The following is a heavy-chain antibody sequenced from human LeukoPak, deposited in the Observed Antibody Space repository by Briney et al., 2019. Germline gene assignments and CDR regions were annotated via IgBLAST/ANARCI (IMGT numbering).Heavy chain of an antibody. J-gene: IGHJ5*02. D-gene: IGHD2-15*01. CDR3: ARDRCSGGSCYGLRNWFDP. CDR2: ISTYNGNT. Sequence: GASVKVSCKASGYTFSSYGINWVRQAPGQGLEWMGWISTYNGNTNYAQKLQGRVTMTRDTSTSTVYMELSSLRSEDTAVYYCARDRCSGGSCYGLRNWFDPWGQGTLVTVSS. CDR1: GYTFSSYG. V-gene: IGHV1-18*01.